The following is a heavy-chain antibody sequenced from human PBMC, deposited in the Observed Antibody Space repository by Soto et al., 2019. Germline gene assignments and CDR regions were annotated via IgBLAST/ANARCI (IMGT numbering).Heavy chain of an antibody. CDR3: ARDRQQLVGDYFDY. Sequence: GGSLRLSCAASGFTFSSYAMHWVRQAPGKGLEWVAVISYDGSNKYYADSVKGRFTISRDNSKNTLYLQMNSLRAEDTAVYYCARDRQQLVGDYFDYWGQGTLVTVSS. CDR1: GFTFSSYA. J-gene: IGHJ4*02. D-gene: IGHD6-13*01. V-gene: IGHV3-30-3*01. CDR2: ISYDGSNK.